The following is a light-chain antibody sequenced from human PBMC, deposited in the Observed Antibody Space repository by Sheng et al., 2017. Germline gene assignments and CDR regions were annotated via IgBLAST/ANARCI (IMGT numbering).Light chain of an antibody. V-gene: IGLV1-47*01. CDR2: RNN. Sequence: QSVLTQPPSVSAAPGQKVTISCSGSSSNIGSNYVYWYQHLPGTAPRLFINRNNQRPSGVPDRFSGSKSGTSASLAISGLRSEDEADYYCASWDDSLSGVVIGGGTKLTVL. J-gene: IGLJ2*01. CDR1: SSNIGSNY. CDR3: ASWDDSLSGVV.